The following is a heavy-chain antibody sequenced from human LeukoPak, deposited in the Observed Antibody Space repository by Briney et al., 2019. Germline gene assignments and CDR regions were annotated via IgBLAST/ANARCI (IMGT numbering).Heavy chain of an antibody. D-gene: IGHD1-26*01. CDR3: ARATYSGSYYELDY. J-gene: IGHJ4*02. CDR2: IYTSGST. CDR1: GGSISSGSYY. V-gene: IGHV4-61*02. Sequence: PSETLSLTCTVSGGSISSGSYYWSWIRQPAGKGLEWIGRIYTSGSTNYNPSLKSRVTISVDTSKNQFSLKLSSVTAADTAVYYCARATYSGSYYELDYWGQGTLVTVSS.